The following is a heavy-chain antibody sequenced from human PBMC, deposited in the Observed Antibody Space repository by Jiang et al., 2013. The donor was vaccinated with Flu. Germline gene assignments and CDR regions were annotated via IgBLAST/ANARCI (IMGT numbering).Heavy chain of an antibody. D-gene: IGHD2-2*01. J-gene: IGHJ6*02. CDR1: GGSFSGYY. CDR2: INHSGST. Sequence: SLTCAVYGGSFSGYYWSWIRQPPGKGLEWIGEINHSGSTNYNPSLKSRVTISVDTSKNQFSLKLSSVTAADTAVYYCARGDIVVVPAANHYYYYGMDVWGQGTTVTVSS. CDR3: ARGDIVVVPAANHYYYYGMDV. V-gene: IGHV4-34*01.